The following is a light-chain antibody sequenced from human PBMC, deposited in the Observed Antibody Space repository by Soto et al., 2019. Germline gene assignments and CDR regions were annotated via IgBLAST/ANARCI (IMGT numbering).Light chain of an antibody. Sequence: DIQMTQSPSSLSASVGDRVTITCQASQDISNYLNWYQQKPGKAPKLLIYAAPNLETGVPSRFSGSGSGTDFTFTISSLQPEDIATYYCQQYDNLPYTFGQGTKLEIK. CDR3: QQYDNLPYT. V-gene: IGKV1-33*01. CDR2: AAP. J-gene: IGKJ2*01. CDR1: QDISNY.